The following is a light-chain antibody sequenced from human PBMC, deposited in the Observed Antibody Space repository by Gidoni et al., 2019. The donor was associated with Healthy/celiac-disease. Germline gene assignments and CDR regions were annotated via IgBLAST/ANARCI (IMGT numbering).Light chain of an antibody. CDR3: QQSSSTPT. J-gene: IGKJ4*01. CDR1: QSISSY. Sequence: DIQMTQSPASLSASVGDRVTITCRASQSISSYLNWYQQKPGKAPKLLIYAASSLQSGVPSRFSGSGSGTDLTLTISRLQPEDFATYYCQQSSSTPTFGGGTKVEIK. V-gene: IGKV1-39*01. CDR2: AAS.